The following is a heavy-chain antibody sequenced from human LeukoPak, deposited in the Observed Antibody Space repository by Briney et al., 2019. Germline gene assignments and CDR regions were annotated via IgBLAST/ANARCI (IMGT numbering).Heavy chain of an antibody. CDR1: GGSISSYC. V-gene: IGHV4-59*01. Sequence: SETLSLTCTVSGGSISSYCWSWIRQPPGKGLEWIGYIYYSGSTNYNPSLKGRVTISVDTSKNQFSLKLSSVTAADTAVYYCARGLFRPPTFYFDLWGRGTLVTVSS. CDR2: IYYSGST. D-gene: IGHD2-21*01. CDR3: ARGLFRPPTFYFDL. J-gene: IGHJ2*01.